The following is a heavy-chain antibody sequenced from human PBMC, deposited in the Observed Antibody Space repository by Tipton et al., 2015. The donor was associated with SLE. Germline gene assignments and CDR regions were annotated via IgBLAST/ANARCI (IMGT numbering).Heavy chain of an antibody. V-gene: IGHV4-59*11. D-gene: IGHD6-19*01. CDR1: GGSISSHH. Sequence: TLSLTCTVSGGSISSHHWSWIRQPPGKGLEWIGYIYYSGSTNYNPSLKSRVTLSVDTSKNQFSLKLSSVTAADTAVYYCARVTPGYSSGWYYFDYWGQGTLVTVSS. CDR2: IYYSGST. J-gene: IGHJ4*02. CDR3: ARVTPGYSSGWYYFDY.